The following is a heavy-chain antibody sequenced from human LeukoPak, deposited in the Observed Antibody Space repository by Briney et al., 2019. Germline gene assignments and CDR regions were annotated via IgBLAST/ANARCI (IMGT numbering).Heavy chain of an antibody. D-gene: IGHD3-22*01. V-gene: IGHV4-34*01. Sequence: EINHSGSTNYNPSLNTRVTISVDTSKNQFSLKLSSVTAADTAVYYCARVASRYYYDSSGYFDYWGQGTLVTVSS. J-gene: IGHJ4*02. CDR2: INHSGST. CDR3: ARVASRYYYDSSGYFDY.